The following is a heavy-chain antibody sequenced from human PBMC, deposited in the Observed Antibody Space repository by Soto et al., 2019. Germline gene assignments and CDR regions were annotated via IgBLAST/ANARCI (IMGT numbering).Heavy chain of an antibody. D-gene: IGHD2-15*01. CDR3: ARGVGPGLTDYFDY. Sequence: KPSETLSLTCTVSCGSVTSDNYYWSWIRQPPGKGLEWVGFIYYTGSTHYNPSLKSRVTISVDTSKNQFSLKLSSVTAADTAVYYCARGVGPGLTDYFDYWGQGTLVTVSS. CDR2: IYYTGST. V-gene: IGHV4-61*01. CDR1: CGSVTSDNYY. J-gene: IGHJ4*02.